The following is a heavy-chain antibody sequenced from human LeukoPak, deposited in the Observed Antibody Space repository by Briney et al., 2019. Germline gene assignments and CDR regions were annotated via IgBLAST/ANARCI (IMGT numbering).Heavy chain of an antibody. V-gene: IGHV3-53*01. D-gene: IGHD3-10*01. Sequence: GGSLRLSCTVSGFTVSSNSWSWVRQAPGKGLEWVSFIYSGGNTHYSDSVKGRFTISRDNSKNTLYLQMNSLRAEDTAVYYCAKTRSPMFHGSGSPEVYYYYMDVWGKGTTVTISS. CDR2: IYSGGNT. CDR1: GFTVSSNS. J-gene: IGHJ6*03. CDR3: AKTRSPMFHGSGSPEVYYYYMDV.